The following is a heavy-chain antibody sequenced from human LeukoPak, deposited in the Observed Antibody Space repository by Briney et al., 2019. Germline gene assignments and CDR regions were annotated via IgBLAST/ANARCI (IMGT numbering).Heavy chain of an antibody. J-gene: IGHJ4*02. CDR1: GGSISGYY. CDR3: ARAGQFISARPITFDY. D-gene: IGHD6-6*01. V-gene: IGHV4-59*01. Sequence: SETLSLTCTVSGGSISGYYWSWIRQPPGEGLEWIGYIYYSGSTHYNPSLKTRVTISVDTSKNQFSLKLSSVTAADTAVYYCARAGQFISARPITFDYWGQGSLVTVSS. CDR2: IYYSGST.